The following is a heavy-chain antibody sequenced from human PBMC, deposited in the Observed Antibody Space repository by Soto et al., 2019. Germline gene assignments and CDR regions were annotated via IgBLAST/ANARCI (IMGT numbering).Heavy chain of an antibody. CDR2: VSSTGRTI. CDR3: ARSYSSGWEFGY. J-gene: IGHJ4*02. CDR1: VFTFSNYY. D-gene: IGHD6-19*01. V-gene: IGHV3-11*01. Sequence: PGWALRLSFGASVFTFSNYYIRWIRQAPGKGLEWVSYVSSTGRTIYYADSVKGRFTVSRDKAQNSLSLKLNSLRVEDTAVYYCARSYSSGWEFGYWGEGTQVSVSS.